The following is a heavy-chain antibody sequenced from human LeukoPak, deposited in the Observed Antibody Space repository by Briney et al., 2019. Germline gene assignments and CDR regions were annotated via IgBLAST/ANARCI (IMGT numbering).Heavy chain of an antibody. V-gene: IGHV3-74*01. CDR2: INSDESIK. Sequence: GGSLTLSCAASGFTFRSSWMYWARQAPGKGLVWVSRINSDESIKTYADSVKGRFTISIDNAKNTPYLQMNSLRAEETAVYYCARGLVPGFLDYWGQGTPVTVSS. J-gene: IGHJ4*02. CDR3: ARGLVPGFLDY. CDR1: GFTFRSSW. D-gene: IGHD4-11*01.